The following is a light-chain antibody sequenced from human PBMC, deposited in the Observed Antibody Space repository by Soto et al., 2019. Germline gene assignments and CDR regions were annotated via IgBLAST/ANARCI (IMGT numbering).Light chain of an antibody. V-gene: IGLV2-14*01. J-gene: IGLJ1*01. CDR3: SSYTSSSTPCV. Sequence: SVVSRPATVSGSPGQSITISCTGTSSDVGGYNYVSWYQQHPGKAPKLMIYDVSNRPSGVSNRFSGSKSGNTASLTISGLQAEDEADYYCSSYTSSSTPCVFGTGTKVTVL. CDR2: DVS. CDR1: SSDVGGYNY.